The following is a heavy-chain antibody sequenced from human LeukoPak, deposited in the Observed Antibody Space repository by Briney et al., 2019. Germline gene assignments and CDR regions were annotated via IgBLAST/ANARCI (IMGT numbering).Heavy chain of an antibody. J-gene: IGHJ6*04. D-gene: IGHD3-10*01. Sequence: PGGSLRLSCAASGFTFSSYEMNWVRQAPGKGLEWVSYMSCSGSNIYYADSVKGRFTISRDNAKNSLYLQMNSLRAEDTAVYYCASFVLLWFGEPRNGMDVWGKGTTVTVSS. CDR1: GFTFSSYE. CDR3: ASFVLLWFGEPRNGMDV. V-gene: IGHV3-48*03. CDR2: MSCSGSNI.